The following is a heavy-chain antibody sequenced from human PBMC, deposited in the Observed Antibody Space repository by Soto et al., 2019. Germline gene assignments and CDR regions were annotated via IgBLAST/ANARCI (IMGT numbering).Heavy chain of an antibody. J-gene: IGHJ6*02. V-gene: IGHV1-69*01. Sequence: QVQLVQSGAEVKKPGSSVKVSCKASGGTFSSYAISWVRQAPGQGLEWMGGIIPIFGTANYAQKFQGRVTITADESTSTADMELSSLRSEDTAVYYCARDPLPYCGGDCYPGDYSYYGMGVWGQGTTVTVSS. CDR3: ARDPLPYCGGDCYPGDYSYYGMGV. CDR1: GGTFSSYA. D-gene: IGHD2-21*02. CDR2: IIPIFGTA.